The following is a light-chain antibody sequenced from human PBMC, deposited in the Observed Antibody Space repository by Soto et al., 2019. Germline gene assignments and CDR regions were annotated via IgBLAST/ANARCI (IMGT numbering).Light chain of an antibody. V-gene: IGKV1-39*01. CDR1: QSISSY. J-gene: IGKJ1*01. CDR3: QQSYNTLTWT. CDR2: AAS. Sequence: QMTQSASSLSASFGDRVTITCGASQSISSYLNWYQQKSGKAPKLLIYAASSLQSEVPSRFSGGGSATDFTLTISGLQPEAFATYYCQQSYNTLTWTFGQGTKVDIK.